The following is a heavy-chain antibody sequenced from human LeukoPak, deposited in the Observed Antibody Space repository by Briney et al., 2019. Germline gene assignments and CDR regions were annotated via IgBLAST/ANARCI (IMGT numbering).Heavy chain of an antibody. Sequence: GGSLRLSCAASGFTFDDYTMHWVRQAPGKGLEWVSLINWDGVSTYYADSLKGRFTISRDNSENSLYLQMNSLRTEDTALYYCAKGVSSSGWYDYFDYWGQGTLVTVSS. D-gene: IGHD6-19*01. CDR3: AKGVSSSGWYDYFDY. J-gene: IGHJ4*02. CDR2: INWDGVST. CDR1: GFTFDDYT. V-gene: IGHV3-43*01.